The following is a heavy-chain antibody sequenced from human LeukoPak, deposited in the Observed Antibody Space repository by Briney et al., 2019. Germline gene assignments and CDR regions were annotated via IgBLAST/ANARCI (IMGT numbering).Heavy chain of an antibody. D-gene: IGHD6-13*01. CDR3: ARQEWQLVLLSHP. V-gene: IGHV5-10-1*01. CDR2: IDPSDSYT. Sequence: GESLRISCKGSGYSYTSYWISWVHQMPGKGLEWMGRIDPSDSYTNYSPSFQGHVTISADKSISTAYLQWSSLKASDTAMYYCARQEWQLVLLSHPWGQGTLVTVSS. J-gene: IGHJ5*02. CDR1: GYSYTSYW.